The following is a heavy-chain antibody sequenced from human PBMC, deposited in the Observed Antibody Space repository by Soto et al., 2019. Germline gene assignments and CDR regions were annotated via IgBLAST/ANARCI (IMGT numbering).Heavy chain of an antibody. V-gene: IGHV3-7*01. CDR2: VRQYASLK. J-gene: IGHJ4*02. D-gene: IGHD4-17*01. CDR3: DSQRNPGAYEY. Sequence: GGSLRLPCAASGFTFTNYWMSQVRQAPWKGMEWDANVRQYASLKYYVDSIKGRFTISRDKARNLVFLEMNGLRGEDTAMYFCDSQRNPGAYEYWGQGTLVT. CDR1: GFTFTNYW.